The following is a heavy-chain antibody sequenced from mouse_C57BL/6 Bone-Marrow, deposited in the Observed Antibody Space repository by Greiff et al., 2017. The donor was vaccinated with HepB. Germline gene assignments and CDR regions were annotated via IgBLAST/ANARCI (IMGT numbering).Heavy chain of an antibody. CDR3: ARDSGDYDEGFAY. V-gene: IGHV8-12*01. CDR1: GFSLSTSGMG. CDR2: IYWDDDK. Sequence: VKLMESGPGILQSSQTLSLTCSFSGFSLSTSGMGVSWIRQPSGKGLEWLAHIYWDDDKRYNPSLKSRLTISKDTSRNQVFLKITSVDTADTATYYCARDSGDYDEGFAYWGQGTLVTVSA. J-gene: IGHJ3*01. D-gene: IGHD2-4*01.